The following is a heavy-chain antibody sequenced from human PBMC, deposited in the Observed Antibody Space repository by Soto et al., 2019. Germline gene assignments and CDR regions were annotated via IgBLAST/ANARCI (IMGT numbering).Heavy chain of an antibody. D-gene: IGHD2-15*01. CDR3: ARDLGYCRSGTCYRQWFDP. V-gene: IGHV1-18*01. CDR2: VRGDNGHT. J-gene: IGHJ5*02. Sequence: QVQLVQSGAEVQKPGASVEVSCKASGYTFTTLGISWVRQVPGQGLEWMGWVRGDNGHTNYAQSLQERVTMSTDTSTNTAYMELRSLRSDDTAVYYCARDLGYCRSGTCYRQWFDPWGQGTLVTVSS. CDR1: GYTFTTLG.